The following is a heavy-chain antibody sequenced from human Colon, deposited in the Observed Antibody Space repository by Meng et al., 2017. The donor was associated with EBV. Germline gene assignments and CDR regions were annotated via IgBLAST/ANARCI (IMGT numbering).Heavy chain of an antibody. V-gene: IGHV4-34*01. CDR3: ARQAPYYFDSSGRFDY. D-gene: IGHD3-22*01. CDR2: INHSGST. Sequence: QVQLQQWGAGLLKPSEXLSLTWAVYGGSFSGYYWSWIRQPPGKGLKWIGEINHSGSTNYNPSLKSRVTISVDTSKNQFSLKMRSVTAADTAVYYCARQAPYYFDSSGRFDYWGQGTLVTVSS. J-gene: IGHJ4*02. CDR1: GGSFSGYY.